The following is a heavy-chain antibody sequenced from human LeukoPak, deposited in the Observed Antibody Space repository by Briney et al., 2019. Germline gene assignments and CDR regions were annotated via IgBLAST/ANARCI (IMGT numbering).Heavy chain of an antibody. CDR2: IWYDGSNK. V-gene: IGHV3-30*02. CDR3: ANALRVKGYCSSTSCWDAFDI. J-gene: IGHJ3*02. D-gene: IGHD2-2*01. Sequence: PGGSLRLSCAASGFTFSSYGMHWVRQAPGKGLEWVAVIWYDGSNKYYADSVKGRFTISRDNSKNTLYLQMNSLRAEDTAVYYCANALRVKGYCSSTSCWDAFDIWGQGTMVTVSS. CDR1: GFTFSSYG.